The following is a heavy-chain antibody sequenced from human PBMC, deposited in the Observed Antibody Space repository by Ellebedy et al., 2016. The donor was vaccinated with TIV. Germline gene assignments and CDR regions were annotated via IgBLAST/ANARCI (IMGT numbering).Heavy chain of an antibody. D-gene: IGHD1-7*01. CDR1: GYTFINYG. Sequence: AASVKVSCKASGYTFINYGISWVRQAPGQGLEWMGWSSAKNGNTVNAQKLQGRVTMTTDTFTSTVYMELRSLRSDDTAVYYCATRGRTTSWGQGTLVTVSS. V-gene: IGHV1-18*01. J-gene: IGHJ5*02. CDR3: ATRGRTTS. CDR2: SSAKNGNT.